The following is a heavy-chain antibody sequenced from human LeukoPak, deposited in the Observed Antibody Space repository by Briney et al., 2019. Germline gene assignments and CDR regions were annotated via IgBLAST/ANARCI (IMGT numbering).Heavy chain of an antibody. V-gene: IGHV4-34*01. J-gene: IGHJ4*02. Sequence: PSETLSLTCAVYGGSFSGYYWSWIRQPPGKGLEWIGQINHSGSTNYNASLKSRVTLSVDTSKNQFSLKLTSVTAADTAVYYCARDRGYYYDSSGYFDYWGQGTLVTVSS. CDR3: ARDRGYYYDSSGYFDY. CDR2: INHSGST. CDR1: GGSFSGYY. D-gene: IGHD3-22*01.